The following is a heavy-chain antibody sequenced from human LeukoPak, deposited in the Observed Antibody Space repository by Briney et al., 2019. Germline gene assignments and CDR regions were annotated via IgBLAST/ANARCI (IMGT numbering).Heavy chain of an antibody. CDR3: ARGDSGYDYGFDN. D-gene: IGHD5-12*01. CDR1: GGTFSSHA. J-gene: IGHJ4*02. Sequence: SVTVSCKASGGTFSSHAISWVRQAPGQGLEGVGGIIPIFGTTNYAQKFQGRVTLTTDESTSTGYMELRSLRSDDTAVYYCARGDSGYDYGFDNWGQGTLVTVSS. V-gene: IGHV1-69*05. CDR2: IIPIFGTT.